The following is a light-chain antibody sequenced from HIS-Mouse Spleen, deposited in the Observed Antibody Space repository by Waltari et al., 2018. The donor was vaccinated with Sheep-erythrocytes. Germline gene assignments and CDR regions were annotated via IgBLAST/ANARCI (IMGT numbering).Light chain of an antibody. J-gene: IGLJ2*01. CDR1: SSNIGTNA. CDR2: YDD. V-gene: IGLV1-36*01. Sequence: QSVLTQPPSVSEAPRHRVTISCSGSSSNIGTNAVNWYQQPPGKAPKLLIYYDDLLPSGVSDRFSGSKSGTSASLAISGLQSEDEADYYCAAWDDSLNGVVFGGGTKLTVL. CDR3: AAWDDSLNGVV.